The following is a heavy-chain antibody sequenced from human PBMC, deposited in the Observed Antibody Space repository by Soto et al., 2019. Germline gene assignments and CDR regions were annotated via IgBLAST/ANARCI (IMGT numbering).Heavy chain of an antibody. CDR2: ISSSSSTI. V-gene: IGHV3-48*02. D-gene: IGHD6-13*01. J-gene: IGHJ6*02. CDR3: ARDRGGSSWHTYYYYYYGMDV. CDR1: GFTFSSYS. Sequence: GGSLRLSCAASGFTFSSYSMNWVRQAPGKGLEWVSYISSSSSTIYYADSVKGRFTISRDNAKNSLYLQMNSLRDEDTAVYYCARDRGGSSWHTYYYYYYGMDVWGQGTTVTVS.